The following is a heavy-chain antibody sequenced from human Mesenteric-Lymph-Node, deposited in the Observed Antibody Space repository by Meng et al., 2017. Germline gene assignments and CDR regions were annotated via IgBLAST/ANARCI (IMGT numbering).Heavy chain of an antibody. V-gene: IGHV1-8*01. D-gene: IGHD1-26*01. CDR3: ARIDGIVGAKF. Sequence: QVQVLQYGGEGKNPGHSVKVSCKASGYTFTSYDIHWVRQATGQGLEWMGWTNVNSGNTRYAQKFQGRVTMTRDISKSTAYMDLTNLRSDDTAVYYCARIDGIVGAKFWGQGTLVTVSS. J-gene: IGHJ4*02. CDR2: TNVNSGNT. CDR1: GYTFTSYD.